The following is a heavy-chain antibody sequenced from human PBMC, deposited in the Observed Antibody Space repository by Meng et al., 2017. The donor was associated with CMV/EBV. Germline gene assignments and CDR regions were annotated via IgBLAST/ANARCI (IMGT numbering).Heavy chain of an antibody. CDR1: GFTVSSNE. CDR2: ISGGST. D-gene: IGHD4-23*01. J-gene: IGHJ6*02. CDR3: KKVSPTETPHGGQRVDV. V-gene: IGHV3-38-3*01. Sequence: GESLKISCAASGFTVSSNEMSWVRQAPGKGLEWVSSISGGSTYYADSRKGRFTISRDNSKNTLHLQMISLRAEDTAVYYCKKVSPTETPHGGQRVDVWGQGTTVTVSS.